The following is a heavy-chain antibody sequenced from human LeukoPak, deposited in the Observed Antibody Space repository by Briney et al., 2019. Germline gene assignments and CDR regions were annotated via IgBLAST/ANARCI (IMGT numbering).Heavy chain of an antibody. CDR1: GFTFSSYA. J-gene: IGHJ5*02. CDR3: ARVMTAITNWFDP. CDR2: IYRDGST. Sequence: GGSLRLSCAASGFTFSSYAMSWIRQAPGKGLEWVSVIYRDGSTYYADSVKGRFTISRDSSKNTLYLQMNNLRVEDTAVYYCARVMTAITNWFDPWGQGTLVTVSS. D-gene: IGHD2-21*02. V-gene: IGHV3-66*01.